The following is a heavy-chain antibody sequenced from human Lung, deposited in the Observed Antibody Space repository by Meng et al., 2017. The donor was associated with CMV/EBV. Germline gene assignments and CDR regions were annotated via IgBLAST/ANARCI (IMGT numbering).Heavy chain of an antibody. CDR1: GDSITNHNW. Sequence: VQWRESGPALVKPSETLSLTCAVSGDSITNHNWWAWVRQPPGKGLEWIGEIPHRGSSAYSPSLKSRVSMSIDKSKNQFSLKLTSVTAADTAVYHCLRRSGGSVWGQGTLVTVSS. CDR3: LRRSGGSV. CDR2: IPHRGSS. J-gene: IGHJ1*01. V-gene: IGHV4-4*02. D-gene: IGHD3-10*01.